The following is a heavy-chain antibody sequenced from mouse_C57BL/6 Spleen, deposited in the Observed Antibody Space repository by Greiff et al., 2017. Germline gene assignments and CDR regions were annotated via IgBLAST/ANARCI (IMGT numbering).Heavy chain of an antibody. V-gene: IGHV2-5*01. CDR1: GFSLTSYG. D-gene: IGHD2-4*01. CDR3: AKNDYDYGYWYFDV. J-gene: IGHJ1*03. Sequence: VHLVESGPGLVQPSQSLSITCTVSGFSLTSYGVHWVRQSPGKGLEWLGVIWRGGSTDYNAAFMSRLSITKDNSKSQVFFKMNSLQADDTAIYYCAKNDYDYGYWYFDVWGTGTTVTVSS. CDR2: IWRGGST.